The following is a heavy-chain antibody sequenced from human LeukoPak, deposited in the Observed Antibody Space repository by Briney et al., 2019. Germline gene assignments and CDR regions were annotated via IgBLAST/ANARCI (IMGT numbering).Heavy chain of an antibody. V-gene: IGHV4-31*03. CDR2: IYYTGRT. CDR1: GGSISSSAYH. CDR3: AREGGFYRPLDY. J-gene: IGHJ4*02. Sequence: SQTLSLTCSVSGGSISSSAYHWSWFRQHPGKGLEWIGYIYYTGRTYYSPSLKSRVTISLDTSKNQFSLNLSSLTAADTAVYYCAREGGFYRPLDYSGQGTLVTVSS. D-gene: IGHD6-25*01.